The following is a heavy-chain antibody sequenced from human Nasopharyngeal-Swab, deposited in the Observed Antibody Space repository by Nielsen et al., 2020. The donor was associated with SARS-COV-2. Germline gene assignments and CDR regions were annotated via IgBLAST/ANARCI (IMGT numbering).Heavy chain of an antibody. CDR1: GFIFSASA. J-gene: IGHJ4*02. V-gene: IGHV3-73*01. Sequence: GESLKISCAASGFIFSASAIHWVRQASGNGLEWVGRIGDKDHNYATTYGASVQGRFTISRDDSKNTAFLQMDSLKTEDTALYYCTTDFYFAYWGQGTLVTVSS. CDR3: TTDFYFAY. CDR2: IGDKDHNYAT.